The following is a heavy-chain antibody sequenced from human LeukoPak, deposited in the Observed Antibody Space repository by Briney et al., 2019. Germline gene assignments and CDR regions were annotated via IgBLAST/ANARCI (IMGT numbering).Heavy chain of an antibody. CDR2: ISSSGSTI. CDR1: GFTFSDYY. CDR3: ARDRNWAHTIWDALDI. Sequence: GGSLRLSCAASGFTFSDYYMSWIRQAPGKGLEWVSYISSSGSTIYYADSVKGRFTISRDNAKNSLYLQMNSLRAEDTAVYYCARDRNWAHTIWDALDIWGQGTMVTVSS. V-gene: IGHV3-11*01. D-gene: IGHD7-27*01. J-gene: IGHJ3*02.